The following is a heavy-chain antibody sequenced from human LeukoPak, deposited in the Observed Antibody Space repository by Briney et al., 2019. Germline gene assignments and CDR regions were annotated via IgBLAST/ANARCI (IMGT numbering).Heavy chain of an antibody. CDR2: INPNSGGT. J-gene: IGHJ6*03. V-gene: IGHV1-2*02. D-gene: IGHD3-10*01. CDR3: ARHIFDPYYYGSGRKGLYMDV. Sequence: ASVKVSCKASGYTFTGYYMHWVRQAPGQGLEWMGWINPNSGGTNYAQKFQGRVTMTRDTSISTAYMELSRLSSVTAADTAVYYCARHIFDPYYYGSGRKGLYMDVWGKGTTVTISS. CDR1: GYTFTGYY.